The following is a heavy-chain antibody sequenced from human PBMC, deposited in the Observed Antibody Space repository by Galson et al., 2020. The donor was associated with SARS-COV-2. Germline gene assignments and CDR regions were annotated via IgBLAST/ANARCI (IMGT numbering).Heavy chain of an antibody. CDR3: ARDHISRADDYGMDV. D-gene: IGHD2-21*01. J-gene: IGHJ6*02. V-gene: IGHV3-13*01. Sequence: LGESLKISCSASGFTFSSYDTHWVRQATGKGLEWVSAIGTAGDTYYPGSVKGRFTISRENAKNSLYLHMNSLRAGDTDVYYCARDHISRADDYGMDVWGQGTTVTVSS. CDR2: IGTAGDT. CDR1: GFTFSSYD.